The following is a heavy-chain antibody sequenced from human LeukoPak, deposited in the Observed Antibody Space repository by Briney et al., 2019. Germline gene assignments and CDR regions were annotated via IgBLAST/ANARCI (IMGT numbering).Heavy chain of an antibody. J-gene: IGHJ4*02. CDR2: ISAGGDVI. D-gene: IGHD3-16*02. CDR1: GFTFSSYS. Sequence: GGSLRLSCAASGFTFSSYSMNWVRQAPGKGLEWVSVISAGGDVIYYADSVKGRFTISRDNPKSTLYMHLNSLRAEDTALYYCAKSLTSSTRRFDYWGQGTLVTVSS. CDR3: AKSLTSSTRRFDY. V-gene: IGHV3-21*04.